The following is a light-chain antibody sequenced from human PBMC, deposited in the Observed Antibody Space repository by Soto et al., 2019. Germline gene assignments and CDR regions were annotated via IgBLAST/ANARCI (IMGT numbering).Light chain of an antibody. CDR3: SSYTITSTWV. Sequence: QSALTQPASVSGSPGQSITISCTGTITDVGSSNYVSWYKQHPGKAPKLMIYDVSNRPSGVSNRFSGSKSGNTASLTISGLQAEDEADYYCSSYTITSTWVFGGGTKVTVL. CDR2: DVS. J-gene: IGLJ2*01. V-gene: IGLV2-14*01. CDR1: ITDVGSSNY.